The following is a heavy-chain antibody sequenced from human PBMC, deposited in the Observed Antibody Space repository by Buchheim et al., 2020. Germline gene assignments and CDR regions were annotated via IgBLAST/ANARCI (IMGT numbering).Heavy chain of an antibody. J-gene: IGHJ4*02. CDR2: ISYDGSNK. Sequence: QVQLVESGGGVVQPGRSLRLSCAASGFTFSSYGMHWVRQAPGKGLEWVAVISYDGSNKYYADSVKGRFTISRDNSKNTLYLQMNSLRAEDTAVYYCAKGRYYDFWSGFTPTYWGQGTL. CDR1: GFTFSSYG. D-gene: IGHD3-3*01. CDR3: AKGRYYDFWSGFTPTY. V-gene: IGHV3-30*18.